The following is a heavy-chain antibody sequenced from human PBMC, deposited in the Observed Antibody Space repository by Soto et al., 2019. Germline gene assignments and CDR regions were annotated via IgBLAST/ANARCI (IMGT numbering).Heavy chain of an antibody. D-gene: IGHD1-26*01. CDR2: ISYDGSNK. J-gene: IGHJ4*02. Sequence: PGGSLRLSCAASGFTFSSYGMHWVRQAPGKGLEWVAVISYDGSNKYYADSVKGRFTISRDNSKNTLYLQMNSLRAEDTAVYYCAKALWVGDGYKIMDVDYWGQGTLVTVSS. V-gene: IGHV3-30*18. CDR1: GFTFSSYG. CDR3: AKALWVGDGYKIMDVDY.